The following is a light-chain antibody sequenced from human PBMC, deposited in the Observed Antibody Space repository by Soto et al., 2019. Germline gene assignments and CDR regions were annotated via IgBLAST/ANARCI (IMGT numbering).Light chain of an antibody. V-gene: IGLV2-11*01. CDR1: SSDVGGYNY. CDR2: DVS. CDR3: CSYAGSPRYV. J-gene: IGLJ1*01. Sequence: QSALTQPRSASGSPGQSVTISCTGTSSDVGGYNYVSWYQQHPGKAPKVMIYDVSERPSGVPDRFSGSKSGNTASLTISGLQAEDEADYYCCSYAGSPRYVFGTGTKLTFL.